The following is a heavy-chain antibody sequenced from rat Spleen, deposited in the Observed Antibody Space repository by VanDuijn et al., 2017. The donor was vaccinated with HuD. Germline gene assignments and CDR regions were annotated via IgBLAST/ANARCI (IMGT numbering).Heavy chain of an antibody. J-gene: IGHJ2*01. V-gene: IGHV5-20*01. CDR1: GFTFSDYY. D-gene: IGHD1-1*01. Sequence: EVQLVESGGGLVQPGRSLKLSCAASGFTFSDYYMAWVRQAPTKGLEWVASISFDGGSTYYRDSVKGRFTISRDNAKSSLYLQIDSLRSEDTATYYCASRPTGDWGQGVMVTVSS. CDR2: ISFDGGST. CDR3: ASRPTGD.